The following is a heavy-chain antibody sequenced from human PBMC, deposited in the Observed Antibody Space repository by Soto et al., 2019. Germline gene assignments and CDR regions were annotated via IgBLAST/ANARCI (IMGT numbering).Heavy chain of an antibody. D-gene: IGHD6-19*01. Sequence: PGGSLRLSCAASGFTFDDYAMHWVRQAPGKGLEWVSGISWNSGSIGYADSVKGRFTISRDNAKNSLYLQMNSLRAEDTALYYCAKDLSVAGTHYYYGMDVWGQGTTVTVSS. J-gene: IGHJ6*02. CDR2: ISWNSGSI. V-gene: IGHV3-9*01. CDR1: GFTFDDYA. CDR3: AKDLSVAGTHYYYGMDV.